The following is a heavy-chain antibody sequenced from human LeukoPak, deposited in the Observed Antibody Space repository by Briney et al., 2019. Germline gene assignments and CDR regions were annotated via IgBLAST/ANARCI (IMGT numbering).Heavy chain of an antibody. J-gene: IGHJ4*01. CDR3: VRAPGYCSGLYDY. CDR1: GGSISSYY. D-gene: IGHD6-19*01. CDR2: IYYSGST. V-gene: IGHV4-59*01. Sequence: SETLSLTCTVSGGSISSYYWSWIRQPPGKGLEGIGYIYYSGSTNYNPSLKSQVTISVDTSQNQFLLTLGHVTPAGPAEYYGVRAPGYCSGLYDYWGQGTLVTVSS.